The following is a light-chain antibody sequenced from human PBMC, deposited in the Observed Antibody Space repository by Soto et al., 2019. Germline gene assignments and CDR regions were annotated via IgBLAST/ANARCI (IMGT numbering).Light chain of an antibody. CDR3: QHYNNWPRT. CDR1: QGVSSN. Sequence: EVVMTQSPATLSVSPGERATLFCRASQGVSSNLAWYQQKPGQAPRLLIYGTSTRATGIPARFSGSGSGTEFTLTISSLQSEDFAVYYCQHYNNWPRTFGQGTKVEIK. V-gene: IGKV3-15*01. CDR2: GTS. J-gene: IGKJ1*01.